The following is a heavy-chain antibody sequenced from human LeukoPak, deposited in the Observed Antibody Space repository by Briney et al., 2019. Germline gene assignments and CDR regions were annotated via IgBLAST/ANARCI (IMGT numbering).Heavy chain of an antibody. D-gene: IGHD3-22*01. Sequence: PSEPLSLTCNVSGYSISIDYYWGWIRQPPGKGLEWIGSIHQIGSTYYNPSLKSRVSILMDKSKNQFSLRLNSVTAADTAVYYCARGGTGYYDSSYYYPYWGQGTLVTVSS. CDR2: IHQIGST. CDR1: GYSISIDYY. J-gene: IGHJ4*02. CDR3: ARGGTGYYDSSYYYPY. V-gene: IGHV4-38-2*02.